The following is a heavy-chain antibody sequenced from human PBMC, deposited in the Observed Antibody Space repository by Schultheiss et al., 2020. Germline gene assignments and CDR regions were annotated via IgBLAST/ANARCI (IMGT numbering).Heavy chain of an antibody. D-gene: IGHD6-6*01. CDR1: GGSISSGGYY. CDR3: ARLAARPEDYYYYYYYMDV. CDR2: IYYSGST. J-gene: IGHJ6*03. Sequence: SETLSLTCTVSGGSISSGGYYWGWIRQPPGKGLEWIGSIYYSGSTYYNPSLKSRVTISVDTSKNQFSLKLSSVTAADTAVYYCARLAARPEDYYYYYYYMDVWGKGTTVTVSS. V-gene: IGHV4-39*01.